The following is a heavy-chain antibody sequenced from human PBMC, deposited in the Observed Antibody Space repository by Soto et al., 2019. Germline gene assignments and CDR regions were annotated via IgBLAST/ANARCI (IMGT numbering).Heavy chain of an antibody. CDR1: GFTFRNYW. D-gene: IGHD1-20*01. Sequence: EVQLVESGGGLVQPGGSLRLSCAASGFTFRNYWMSWVRQAPGKGLEWVANIKEDGSKKNFVDSVKGRFTISRDNAKNFLSRKRSTRNTGNPAVYSCAQDGNNGTASDSGAQETL. V-gene: IGHV3-7*01. CDR3: AQDGNNGTASDS. CDR2: IKEDGSKK. J-gene: IGHJ5*01.